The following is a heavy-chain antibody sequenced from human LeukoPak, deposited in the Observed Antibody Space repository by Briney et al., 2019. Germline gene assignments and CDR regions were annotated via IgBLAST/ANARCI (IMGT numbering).Heavy chain of an antibody. CDR1: GFTFSRYG. CDR3: ARDIAAAGFDAFDI. Sequence: TGGSLRLSCAASGFTFSRYGMSWVRQAPGKGLEWVSAISGGGGDTYYADSAKGRFTISRDNSKNTLYLQMNSLRAEDTAVYYCARDIAAAGFDAFDIWGQGTMVTVSS. CDR2: ISGGGGDT. D-gene: IGHD6-13*01. J-gene: IGHJ3*02. V-gene: IGHV3-23*01.